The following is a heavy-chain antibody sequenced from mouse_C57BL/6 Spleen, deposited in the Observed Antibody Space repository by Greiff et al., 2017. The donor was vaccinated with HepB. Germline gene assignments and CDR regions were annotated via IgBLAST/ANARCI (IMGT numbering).Heavy chain of an antibody. CDR1: GYTLTDYY. CDR2: INPYNGGT. D-gene: IGHD1-1*01. Sequence: EVQLQQSGPVLVKPGASVKMSCKASGYTLTDYYMNWVKQSHGKSLEWIGVINPYNGGTSYNQKFKGKATLTVDKSSSTAYMELNSLTSEDSAVYYCARSEYDYGSSSDYWGQGTTLTVSS. CDR3: ARSEYDYGSSSDY. V-gene: IGHV1-19*01. J-gene: IGHJ2*01.